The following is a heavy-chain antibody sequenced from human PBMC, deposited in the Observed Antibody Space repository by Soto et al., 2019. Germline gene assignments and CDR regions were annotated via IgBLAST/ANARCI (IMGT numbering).Heavy chain of an antibody. CDR2: INAGNGNT. Sequence: ASVKVSCKASGYTFTRYAMHWVRQAPGQRLEWMGWINAGNGNTKYSQKFQGRVTITRDTSASTAYMELSSLRSEDTAVYYCASSNIVTAPYGMDVWGQESTVSVSS. J-gene: IGHJ6*02. D-gene: IGHD2-2*01. V-gene: IGHV1-3*01. CDR1: GYTFTRYA. CDR3: ASSNIVTAPYGMDV.